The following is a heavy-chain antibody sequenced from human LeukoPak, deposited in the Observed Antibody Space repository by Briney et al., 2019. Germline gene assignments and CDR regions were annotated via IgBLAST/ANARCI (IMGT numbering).Heavy chain of an antibody. CDR1: GGSISSYF. CDR2: IYTSVST. D-gene: IGHD6-13*01. V-gene: IGHV4-4*09. CDR3: ARTPSYSSGWYPWLDP. J-gene: IGHJ5*02. Sequence: PSETLSLTCTVSGGSISSYFWSWIRQPPGKGLEWIGYIYTSVSTNYNPSLKSRVTISVDTSKNQFSLKLTSVTAADTAVYYCARTPSYSSGWYPWLDPWGQGTLVTVSS.